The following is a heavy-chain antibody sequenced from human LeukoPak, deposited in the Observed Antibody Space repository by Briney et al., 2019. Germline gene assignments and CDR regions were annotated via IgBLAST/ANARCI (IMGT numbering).Heavy chain of an antibody. CDR2: INHSGST. V-gene: IGHV4-34*01. D-gene: IGHD6-13*01. Sequence: SETLSLTCAVYGGSFSGYYWSWIRQPPGKGLEWIGEINHSGSTNYNPSLKSRVTISVDTSKNQFSLKLSSVTAADTAVYYCARALLGYSSSWAIDYWGQGTLVTVSS. CDR1: GGSFSGYY. CDR3: ARALLGYSSSWAIDY. J-gene: IGHJ4*02.